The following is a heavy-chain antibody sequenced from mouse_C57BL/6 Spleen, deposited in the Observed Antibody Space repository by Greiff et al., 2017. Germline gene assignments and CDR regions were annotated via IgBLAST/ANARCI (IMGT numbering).Heavy chain of an antibody. V-gene: IGHV1-50*01. J-gene: IGHJ3*01. Sequence: QVQLQQPGAELVKPGASVKLSCKASGYTFTSYWMQWVKQRPGQGLEWIGEIDPSDSCTNYNQKFKGKATLTVDTSSSTAYMQLSSLTSVDSAVYYCARKEVTPFADWGQGTLVTVSA. D-gene: IGHD2-13*01. CDR2: IDPSDSCT. CDR1: GYTFTSYW. CDR3: ARKEVTPFAD.